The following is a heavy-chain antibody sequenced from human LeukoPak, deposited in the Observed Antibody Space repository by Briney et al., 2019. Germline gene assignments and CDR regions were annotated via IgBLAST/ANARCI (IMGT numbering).Heavy chain of an antibody. J-gene: IGHJ4*02. CDR2: VFHSGNT. D-gene: IGHD4-23*01. CDR3: AGFPEQLLTGSDF. Sequence: GSLRLSCAASGFTFSSYSMNWVRQPPGKGLEWIGQVFHSGNTNYNPALESRVTVSVDKSKNQFSLRLSSVTAADTAVYYCAGFPEQLLTGSDFWGQGALVTVSS. V-gene: IGHV4-34*10. CDR1: GFTFSSYS.